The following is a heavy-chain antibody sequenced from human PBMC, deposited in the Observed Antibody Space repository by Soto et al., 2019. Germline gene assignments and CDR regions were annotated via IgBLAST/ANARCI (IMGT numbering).Heavy chain of an antibody. J-gene: IGHJ6*02. Sequence: GGLRLSCVASGFIFSRYDMHWVRQSTGKGLEWVSAIGTAGDTHYPDSVKGRFTVSRENAKNSLYLQMNSLRAGDTAVYYCARVPGGFTYGFYGMDVWGQGTTVTVSS. CDR2: IGTAGDT. V-gene: IGHV3-13*01. D-gene: IGHD5-18*01. CDR3: ARVPGGFTYGFYGMDV. CDR1: GFIFSRYD.